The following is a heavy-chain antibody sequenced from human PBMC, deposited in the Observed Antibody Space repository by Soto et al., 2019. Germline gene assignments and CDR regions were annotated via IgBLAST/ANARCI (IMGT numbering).Heavy chain of an antibody. V-gene: IGHV4-61*01. CDR2: IYYSGST. CDR3: ARDRSGSYWYYFDY. Sequence: SETLALTCTVAGGSVSSGSYDWSWIRQPPGKGLEWIGYIYYSGSTNYNPSLKSRVTISVDTSKNQFSLKLSSVTAADTAVYYCARDRSGSYWYYFDYWGQGTLVTVSS. CDR1: GGSVSSGSYD. J-gene: IGHJ4*02. D-gene: IGHD1-26*01.